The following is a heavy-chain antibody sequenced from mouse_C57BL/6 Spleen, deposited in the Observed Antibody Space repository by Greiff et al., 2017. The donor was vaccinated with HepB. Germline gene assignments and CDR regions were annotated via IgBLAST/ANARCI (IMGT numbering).Heavy chain of an antibody. J-gene: IGHJ2*01. CDR1: GYSITSGYY. CDR2: ISYDGSN. Sequence: EVQLQQSGPGLVKPSQSLSLTCSVTGYSITSGYYWNWIRQFPGNKLEWMGYISYDGSNNYNPSLKNRISITRDTSKYQFFLKLNSVTTEDTATYYCARGLDYWGQGTTLTVSS. CDR3: ARGLDY. V-gene: IGHV3-6*01.